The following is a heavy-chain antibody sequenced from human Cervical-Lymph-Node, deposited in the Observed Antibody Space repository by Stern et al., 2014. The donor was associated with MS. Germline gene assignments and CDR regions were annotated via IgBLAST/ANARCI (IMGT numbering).Heavy chain of an antibody. V-gene: IGHV3-30*04. J-gene: IGHJ4*02. Sequence: VQLVESGGGVVQPGRSLRLSCEASGFVFRRYALHWVRQAPGKGLEWVALISYDGRDKYYTDSVKVRFTVSRDNSNNTVDLEMNSLRLEDTAVYYCAKGGSGSYLDWGQGSLVTVSS. D-gene: IGHD1-26*01. CDR2: ISYDGRDK. CDR1: GFVFRRYA. CDR3: AKGGSGSYLD.